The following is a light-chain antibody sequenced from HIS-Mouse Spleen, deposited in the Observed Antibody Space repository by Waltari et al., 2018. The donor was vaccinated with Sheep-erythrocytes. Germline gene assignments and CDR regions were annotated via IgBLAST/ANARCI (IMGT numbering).Light chain of an antibody. CDR1: SSDVGGYNY. CDR3: CSYAGSYNHV. CDR2: DVS. J-gene: IGLJ1*01. Sequence: QSALTQPRSVSGSPGQSVTIPCTGTSSDVGGYNYVSWDQQHPGKAPKLMIYDVSKRPPGVPDRFSGSKSGNTASLTISGLQAEDEADYYCCSYAGSYNHVFATGTKVTVL. V-gene: IGLV2-11*01.